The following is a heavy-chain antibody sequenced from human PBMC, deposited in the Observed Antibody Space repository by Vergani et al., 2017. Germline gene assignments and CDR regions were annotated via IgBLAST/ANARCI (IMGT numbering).Heavy chain of an antibody. Sequence: EVQLVESGGGLVKPGGSLRLSCTASGFTFGDYAMSWFRQAPGKGLEWVGFIRSKAYGGTTEYAASVKGRFTNSRADSKSIAYLQMNSLKTEDTAVYYCTRVRSSGWYDYWYFDLWGRGTLVTVSS. CDR1: GFTFGDYA. CDR3: TRVRSSGWYDYWYFDL. V-gene: IGHV3-49*05. CDR2: IRSKAYGGTT. J-gene: IGHJ2*01. D-gene: IGHD6-19*01.